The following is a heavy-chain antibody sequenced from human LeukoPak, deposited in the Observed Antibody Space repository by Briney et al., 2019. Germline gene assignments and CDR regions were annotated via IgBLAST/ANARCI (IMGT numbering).Heavy chain of an antibody. V-gene: IGHV1-8*01. CDR3: AADLERSHYYGSGSFDP. J-gene: IGHJ5*02. Sequence: ASVKVSCKASGYTFTSYDINWARQATGQGLEWMGWMNPNSGNTGYAQKFQERVTITRDMSTSTAYMELSSLRSEDTAVYYCAADLERSHYYGSGSFDPWGQGTLVTVSS. CDR2: MNPNSGNT. CDR1: GYTFTSYD. D-gene: IGHD3-10*01.